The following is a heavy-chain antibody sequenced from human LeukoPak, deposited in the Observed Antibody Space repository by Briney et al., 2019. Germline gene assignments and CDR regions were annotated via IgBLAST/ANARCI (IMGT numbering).Heavy chain of an antibody. D-gene: IGHD2-2*01. J-gene: IGHJ6*02. CDR3: ARAGDIVVVPAGAYGMDV. CDR2: IYYSGST. Sequence: PSETLSLTCTVSGGSISSYYWSWIRQPPGKGLEGIGYIYYSGSTNYNPSLKSRGTISVDTSKNQFSLKLSSVTAADTAVYYCARAGDIVVVPAGAYGMDVWGQGTTVTVSS. CDR1: GGSISSYY. V-gene: IGHV4-59*01.